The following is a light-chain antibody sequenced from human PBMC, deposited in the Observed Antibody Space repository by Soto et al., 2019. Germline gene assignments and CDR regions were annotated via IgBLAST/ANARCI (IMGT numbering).Light chain of an antibody. V-gene: IGKV3-20*01. J-gene: IGKJ1*01. CDR3: QHYGSSPLA. CDR2: ATS. Sequence: EIVLTQSPVTLSLSPGERAALSCRASQSVSGTYVAWYQQKPGQAPRLLIYATSTRATGIPDRISGSGSGTYFTLTISRLEPEDLAVYFCQHYGSSPLAFGQGTKLEIK. CDR1: QSVSGTY.